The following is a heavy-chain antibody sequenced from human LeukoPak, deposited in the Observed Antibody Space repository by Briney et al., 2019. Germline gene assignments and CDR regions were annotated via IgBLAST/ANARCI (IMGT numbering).Heavy chain of an antibody. CDR2: ISSSGSTI. CDR1: GFTFSSYG. V-gene: IGHV3-48*04. CDR3: ARDTSSSIAARPSNFDY. J-gene: IGHJ4*02. D-gene: IGHD6-6*01. Sequence: AGGSLRLSCAASGFTFSSYGMHWVRQAPGKGLEWVSYISSSGSTIYYADSVKGRFTISRDNAKNSLCLQMNSLRAEDTAVYYCARDTSSSIAARPSNFDYWGQGTLVTVSS.